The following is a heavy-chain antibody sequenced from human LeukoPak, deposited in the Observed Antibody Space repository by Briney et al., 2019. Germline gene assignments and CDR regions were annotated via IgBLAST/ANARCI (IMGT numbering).Heavy chain of an antibody. CDR3: ARVDFDWLLFDY. J-gene: IGHJ4*02. Sequence: KTSETLSLTCAVYGGSFSGYYWSWIRQPPGKGLEWIGEINHSGSTNYNPSLKSRVTILVDTSRNQFSLKLRSVTAADTAVYYCARVDFDWLLFDYWGQGTLVTVSS. CDR1: GGSFSGYY. CDR2: INHSGST. D-gene: IGHD3-9*01. V-gene: IGHV4-34*01.